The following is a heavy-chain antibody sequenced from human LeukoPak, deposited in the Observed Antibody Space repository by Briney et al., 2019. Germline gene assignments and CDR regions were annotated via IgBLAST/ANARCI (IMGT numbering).Heavy chain of an antibody. V-gene: IGHV4-4*07. Sequence: SETLSLTCTVSGGSISSYYWSWIRQPAGKGLEWIGRIYTSGSTNYNPSLKSRVTMSVDTSKNQLSLKLSSVTAADTAVYYCWLVSNHYGSGTYYYNFDYWGQGTLVTVSS. J-gene: IGHJ4*02. CDR1: GGSISSYY. D-gene: IGHD3-10*01. CDR2: IYTSGST. CDR3: WLVSNHYGSGTYYYNFDY.